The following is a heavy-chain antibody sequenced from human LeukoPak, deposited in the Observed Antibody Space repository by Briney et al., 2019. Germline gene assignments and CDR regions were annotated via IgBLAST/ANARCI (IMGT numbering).Heavy chain of an antibody. CDR2: IYPGDSDT. J-gene: IGHJ4*02. V-gene: IGHV5-51*01. D-gene: IGHD4-11*01. CDR1: GYSFTSYW. CDR3: ARHFFDDYSNYGFDY. Sequence: GESLQISCKGSGYSFTSYWIGWVRQMPGKGLEWMGIIYPGDSDTRYSPSFQGQVTISADKSISTAYLQWSSLKASDTAMYYCARHFFDDYSNYGFDYWGQGTLVTVSS.